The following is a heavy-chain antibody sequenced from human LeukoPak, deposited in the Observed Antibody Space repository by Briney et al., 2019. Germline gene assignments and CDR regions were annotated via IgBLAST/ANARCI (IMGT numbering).Heavy chain of an antibody. D-gene: IGHD6-19*01. CDR3: ARGRIAVAGDFDY. J-gene: IGHJ4*02. CDR1: GGSFSGYC. V-gene: IGHV4-34*01. Sequence: PSETLSLTCAVYGGSFSGYCWSWIRQPPGKGLEWIGEINHSGSTNYNPSLKSRVTISVDTSKNQFSLKLSSVTAADTAVYYCARGRIAVAGDFDYWGQGTLVTVSS. CDR2: INHSGST.